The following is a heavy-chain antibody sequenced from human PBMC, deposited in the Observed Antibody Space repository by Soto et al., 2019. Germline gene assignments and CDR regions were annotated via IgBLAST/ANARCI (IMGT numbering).Heavy chain of an antibody. CDR2: VYHSGST. Sequence: QVHLQESGPGLVKPSQTLSLTCSVSGDSIRGGGHYWNWIRQFPGKGLEWIGYVYHSGSTHYNPSLRGRLTISIDTSKNQFSLRLISVTAADTALYYCARDTGLAPTVWGYWGHGTQVTVSS. J-gene: IGHJ4*03. D-gene: IGHD7-27*01. CDR1: GDSIRGGGHY. CDR3: ARDTGLAPTVWGY. V-gene: IGHV4-31*03.